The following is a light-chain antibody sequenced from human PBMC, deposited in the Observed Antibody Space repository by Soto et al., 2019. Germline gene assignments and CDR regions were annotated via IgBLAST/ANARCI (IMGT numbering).Light chain of an antibody. Sequence: DIQMTQSPSSLSASVGDRVTITCRASQSISSYLNWYQQKPGKAPKLLIYAASSLQSGVPSRFSGSGSGTDFTLTISSLQPEDFATYYCQQSYSTLITLGQGTRRAIK. CDR3: QQSYSTLIT. CDR1: QSISSY. CDR2: AAS. V-gene: IGKV1-39*01. J-gene: IGKJ5*01.